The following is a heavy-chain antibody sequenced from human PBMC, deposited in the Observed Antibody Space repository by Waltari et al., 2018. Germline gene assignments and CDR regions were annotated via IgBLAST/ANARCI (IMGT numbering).Heavy chain of an antibody. V-gene: IGHV3-33*06. CDR1: GFTFSSYG. CDR3: AKGDGVWWGYMDV. D-gene: IGHD1-26*01. CDR2: IWYDGSNK. Sequence: QVQLVESGGGVVQPGRSLRLSCAASGFTFSSYGMHWVRQAPGKGLEWVAVIWYDGSNKYYADSVKGRFTISRDNSKNTLYLQMNSLRAEDTAVYYCAKGDGVWWGYMDVWGKGTTVTVSS. J-gene: IGHJ6*03.